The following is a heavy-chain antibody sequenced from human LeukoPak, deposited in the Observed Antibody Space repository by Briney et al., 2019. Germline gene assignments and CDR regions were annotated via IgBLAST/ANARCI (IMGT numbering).Heavy chain of an antibody. J-gene: IGHJ4*02. Sequence: GGALRLSCVASGFSTYSNNMYWVRQPPGKGLEWVSVVYSGGATKHAESVRGRFIVSRDLSRNTIYLQMNDLRPEDTAVYYCARDLGWDNITSFHFWGQGVLVTVSS. V-gene: IGHV3-66*02. CDR3: ARDLGWDNITSFHF. CDR1: GFSTYSNN. D-gene: IGHD1-26*01. CDR2: VYSGGAT.